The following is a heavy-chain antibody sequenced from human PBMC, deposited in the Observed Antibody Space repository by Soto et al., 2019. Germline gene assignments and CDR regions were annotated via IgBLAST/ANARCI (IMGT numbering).Heavy chain of an antibody. V-gene: IGHV1-58*01. Sequence: SVKVYCKAAGFTYTIYAVQWLRQAHRQRLEWIGWIVVGSGNTNYAQKFQERVTITRDMPTSTAYMELSSLRSEDTAVYYCAAGSCSSTSCYRKAYYYYGMDVWGQGTTVTVSS. CDR2: IVVGSGNT. D-gene: IGHD2-2*02. CDR1: GFTYTIYA. CDR3: AAGSCSSTSCYRKAYYYYGMDV. J-gene: IGHJ6*02.